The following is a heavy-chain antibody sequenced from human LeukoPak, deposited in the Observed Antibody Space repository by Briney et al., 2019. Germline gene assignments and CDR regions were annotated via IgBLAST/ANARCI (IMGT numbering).Heavy chain of an antibody. J-gene: IGHJ4*02. CDR1: GYTFTSYD. V-gene: IGHV1-8*01. CDR3: ARYFSGRGYIYADADY. Sequence: ASVKVSCKASGYTFTSYDINWVRQATGQGLEWMGWMNPNSGHTGFAQKFQGRVTMTRDTSISTAYMELTSLRFDDTAVYYCARYFSGRGYIYADADYWGQGTLVTVSS. D-gene: IGHD5-18*01. CDR2: MNPNSGHT.